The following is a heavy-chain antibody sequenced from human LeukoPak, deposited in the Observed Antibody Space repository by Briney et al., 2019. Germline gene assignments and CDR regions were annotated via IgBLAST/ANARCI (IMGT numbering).Heavy chain of an antibody. CDR2: ISYSGST. J-gene: IGHJ4*02. Sequence: SETLSLTCTVSGGSISSYYWSWIRQPPGKGLEWIGYISYSGSTNYNPSPKSRVTISVDTSKNQFSLKLSSVTAADTAVYYCATCEDGYNYWGYWGQGTLVTVSS. CDR3: ATCEDGYNYWGY. D-gene: IGHD5-24*01. CDR1: GGSISSYY. V-gene: IGHV4-59*01.